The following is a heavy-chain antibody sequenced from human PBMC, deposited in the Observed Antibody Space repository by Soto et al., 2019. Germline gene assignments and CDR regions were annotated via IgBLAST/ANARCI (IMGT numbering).Heavy chain of an antibody. D-gene: IGHD6-6*01. CDR3: ARALSSSKESFDY. V-gene: IGHV4-31*03. CDR2: IYYSGST. CDR1: GGSISSGGYY. Sequence: SETLSLTCTVSGGSISSGGYYWSWIRQHPGKGLEWIGYIYYSGSTYYNPSLKSRVTISVDTSKNQFSLKLSSVTAADTAVYYCARALSSSKESFDYWGQGTLVTVSS. J-gene: IGHJ4*02.